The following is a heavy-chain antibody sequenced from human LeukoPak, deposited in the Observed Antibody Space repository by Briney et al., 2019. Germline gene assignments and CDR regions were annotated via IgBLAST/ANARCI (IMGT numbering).Heavy chain of an antibody. J-gene: IGHJ4*02. Sequence: GGSLRLSCTTSGFNFRAYWMGWVRQAPGEGLVWVSRINTDGSRTNYADSVKGRFTISRDNAKNTLYLQMISLRAEDTAVYYCVRSAFLTTEFYFDYWGQGALVTVSS. D-gene: IGHD4-11*01. CDR1: GFNFRAYW. V-gene: IGHV3-74*01. CDR2: INTDGSRT. CDR3: VRSAFLTTEFYFDY.